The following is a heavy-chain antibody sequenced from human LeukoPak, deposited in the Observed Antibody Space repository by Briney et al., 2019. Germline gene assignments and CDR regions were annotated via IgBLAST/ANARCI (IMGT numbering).Heavy chain of an antibody. CDR3: AREAAVLIRGYFDY. J-gene: IGHJ4*02. CDR2: ISYDGSNK. CDR1: GFTFSSYG. Sequence: GGSLRLSCAASGFTFSSYGMHWVRQAPGKGLEWVAVISYDGSNKYYADSVKGRFTISRDNSKNTLYLQMNSLRDEDTAVYYCAREAAVLIRGYFDYWGQGTLVTVSS. V-gene: IGHV3-30*03. D-gene: IGHD2-21*01.